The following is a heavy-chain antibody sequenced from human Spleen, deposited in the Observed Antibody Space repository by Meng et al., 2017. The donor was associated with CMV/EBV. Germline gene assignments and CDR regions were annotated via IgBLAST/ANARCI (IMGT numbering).Heavy chain of an antibody. CDR2: IYYSGST. J-gene: IGHJ5*02. V-gene: IGHV4-39*02. CDR1: GGSISSSSYY. Sequence: SETLSLTCTVSGGSISSSSYYWGWIRQPPGKGLEWIGSIYYSGSTYYNPSLKSRVTISVDTSKNQFSLKLSSVTAADTAVYYCARDSTYCSSTSCYGWNWFDPWGQGTLVTVSS. CDR3: ARDSTYCSSTSCYGWNWFDP. D-gene: IGHD2-2*01.